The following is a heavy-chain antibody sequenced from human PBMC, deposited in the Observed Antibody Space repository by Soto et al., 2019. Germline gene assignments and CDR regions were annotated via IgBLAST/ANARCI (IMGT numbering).Heavy chain of an antibody. CDR3: AKDRLSPNSVWAPVDV. CDR1: GFIFNNYA. D-gene: IGHD7-27*01. Sequence: GGSLRLSCAASGFIFNNYAMSWVRQAPGKGLEWVSSIGDGGVDSYYADYVKGRFTICRANSKNSLYLQMNSLRAEDTAIYYCAKDRLSPNSVWAPVDVWGQGTMVT. V-gene: IGHV3-23*01. CDR2: IGDGGVDS. J-gene: IGHJ3*01.